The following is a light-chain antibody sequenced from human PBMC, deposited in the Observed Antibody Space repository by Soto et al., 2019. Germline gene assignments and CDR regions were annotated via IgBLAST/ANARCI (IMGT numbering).Light chain of an antibody. CDR2: QVT. V-gene: IGLV2-14*01. CDR1: SSDVGIYNY. CDR3: SSYTGSTNYV. J-gene: IGLJ1*01. Sequence: QSALTQPASVSGSPGQSITISCTGTSSDVGIYNYVSWYQQHPGKAPKLMIYQVTNQPSGVSNRFSGSKSGNTASLTISGLQAEDEADYYCSSYTGSTNYVFGTGTKV.